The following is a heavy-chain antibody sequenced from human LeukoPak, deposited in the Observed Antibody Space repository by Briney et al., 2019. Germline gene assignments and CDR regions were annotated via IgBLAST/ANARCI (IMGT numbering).Heavy chain of an antibody. D-gene: IGHD6-19*01. CDR2: IHDGDAT. J-gene: IGHJ4*02. CDR3: ARAPEWLIFDY. Sequence: GGSLRLSCAVSGFTVGSKYMSWVRQAPGKGLEWLSVIHDGDATIYADSVKARITISRDHSKNTLYLQMNSLRAEDTAVYYCARAPEWLIFDYWGQGTLVTVSS. V-gene: IGHV3-53*05. CDR1: GFTVGSKY.